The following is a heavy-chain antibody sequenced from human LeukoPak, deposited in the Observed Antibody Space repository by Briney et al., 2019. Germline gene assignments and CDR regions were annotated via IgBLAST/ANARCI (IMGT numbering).Heavy chain of an antibody. Sequence: GGSLRLSCAASGFTFSSYWMSWVRQAPGKGLEWVANIKQDGSEKYYVDSVKGRFTISRDNAKNSLYLQMNSLRAEDTAVCYCARCVRNACHYFDYWGQGTLVTVSS. J-gene: IGHJ4*02. CDR1: GFTFSSYW. V-gene: IGHV3-7*01. D-gene: IGHD3-16*01. CDR3: ARCVRNACHYFDY. CDR2: IKQDGSEK.